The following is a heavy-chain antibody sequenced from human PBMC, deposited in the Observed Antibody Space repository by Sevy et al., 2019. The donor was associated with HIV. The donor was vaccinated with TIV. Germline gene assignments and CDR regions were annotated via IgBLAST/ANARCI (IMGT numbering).Heavy chain of an antibody. V-gene: IGHV3-33*01. Sequence: GGSLRLSCAASGFTPSTYGMHWVRQAPGKGLEWVAVIGYDGSKKYYAYSVKGRFTISRDNSKNTLFLQMDSLRAEDTAVYYCARDPRMYGDYLLAYFDSWGQGTLVTVSS. D-gene: IGHD2-8*01. CDR2: IGYDGSKK. CDR3: ARDPRMYGDYLLAYFDS. J-gene: IGHJ4*02. CDR1: GFTPSTYG.